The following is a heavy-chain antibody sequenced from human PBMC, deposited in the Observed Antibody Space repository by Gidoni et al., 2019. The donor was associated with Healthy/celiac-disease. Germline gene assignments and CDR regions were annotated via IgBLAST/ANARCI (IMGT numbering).Heavy chain of an antibody. CDR3: AREREQLGYFDY. CDR2: ISSSSSYI. D-gene: IGHD5-18*01. V-gene: IGHV3-21*01. Sequence: EVQLVESGGGLVKPGGSLRLSCAASGFTFSSYSMNWVRQAPGKGLEWVSSISSSSSYIYYADSVKGRFTISRDNAKNSLYLQMNSLRAEDTAVYYCAREREQLGYFDYWGQGTLVTVSS. J-gene: IGHJ4*02. CDR1: GFTFSSYS.